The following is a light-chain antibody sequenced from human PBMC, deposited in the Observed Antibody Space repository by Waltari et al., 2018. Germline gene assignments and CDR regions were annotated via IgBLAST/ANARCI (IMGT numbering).Light chain of an antibody. Sequence: QPASVSGSPGQSITISCTGTSSDVGSFNLVSWYQQHPGKAPKLMIYVVTKRPSGVSNRFSGSKSGNTASLTISGLQAEDEADYYCCSYATSSWVFGGGTRLTVL. J-gene: IGLJ3*02. CDR3: CSYATSSWV. CDR2: VVT. V-gene: IGLV2-23*02. CDR1: SSDVGSFNL.